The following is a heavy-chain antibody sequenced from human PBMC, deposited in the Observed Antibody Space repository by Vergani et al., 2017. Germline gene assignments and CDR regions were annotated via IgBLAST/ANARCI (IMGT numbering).Heavy chain of an antibody. CDR1: GGSFSGYY. J-gene: IGHJ5*02. Sequence: QVQLPQWGAGLLKPSETLSLTCAVYGGSFSGYYWSWIRQPPGKGLEWIGEINHSGSTNYNPSLKSRVTISVDTSKNQFSLKLSSVTAADTAIYYCARDRDLYCRSTTSCHNWFDPWGQGSLVTVSS. CDR3: ARDRDLYCRSTTSCHNWFDP. V-gene: IGHV4-34*01. CDR2: INHSGST. D-gene: IGHD2/OR15-2a*01.